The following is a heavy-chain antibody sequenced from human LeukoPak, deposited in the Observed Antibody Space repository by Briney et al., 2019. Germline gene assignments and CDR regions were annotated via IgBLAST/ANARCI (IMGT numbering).Heavy chain of an antibody. D-gene: IGHD6-13*01. V-gene: IGHV4-34*01. CDR2: INHSGST. CDR1: GGSFSGYY. CDR3: ARGAGYSSSKIDY. Sequence: PSETLSLTCAVYGGSFSGYYWSWIRQPPGKGLEWIGEINHSGSTNYSPSLKSRVTISVDTSKNQFSLKLSSVTAADTAVYYCARGAGYSSSKIDYWGQGTLVTVSS. J-gene: IGHJ4*02.